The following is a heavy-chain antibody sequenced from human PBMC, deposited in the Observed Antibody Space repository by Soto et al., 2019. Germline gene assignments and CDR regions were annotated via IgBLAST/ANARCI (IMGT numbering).Heavy chain of an antibody. CDR2: VYYTGST. D-gene: IGHD3-22*01. CDR3: ARGRTVRNYADDSSDYFYFFDY. J-gene: IGHJ4*02. V-gene: IGHV4-59*01. Sequence: PSETLSLTYTVSGDSISTFYWGWMRQSPGKELEWIGYVYYTGSTNYNPSLKSRVTISGDSSKNQFSLKLTSANAADTAVYYCARGRTVRNYADDSSDYFYFFDYWGQGTQVTVSS. CDR1: GDSISTFY.